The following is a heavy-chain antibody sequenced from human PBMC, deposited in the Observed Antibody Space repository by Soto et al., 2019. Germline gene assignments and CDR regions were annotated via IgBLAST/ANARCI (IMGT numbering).Heavy chain of an antibody. CDR3: ARHRPYSSPFYFDY. D-gene: IGHD2-15*01. V-gene: IGHV4-59*08. CDR1: GGSIRSYY. Sequence: SETLSLTCTVSGGSIRSYYWSWIRQPPGKGLEWIGYIYYSGSTNYNPSLKSRVTISVDTSNNQFSLKLSSVTAADTAVYYCARHRPYSSPFYFDYRGQGTLVTVSS. J-gene: IGHJ4*02. CDR2: IYYSGST.